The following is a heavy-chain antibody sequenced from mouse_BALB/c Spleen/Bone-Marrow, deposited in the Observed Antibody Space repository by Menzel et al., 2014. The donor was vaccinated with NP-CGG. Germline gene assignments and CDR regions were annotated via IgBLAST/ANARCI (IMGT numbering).Heavy chain of an antibody. CDR2: INPSNGRT. J-gene: IGHJ2*01. V-gene: IGHV1S81*02. CDR3: ARRERTGMNY. Sequence: VQLQQSGAELVKPGASVKLSCKASGYTFTSYWMHWVKQRPGQGLEWIGEINPSNGRTNYNEKFKDKATLTVDKSSSTAYMQLSSPTSEDSAVYYCARRERTGMNYWGQGTTLTVSS. D-gene: IGHD4-1*01. CDR1: GYTFTSYW.